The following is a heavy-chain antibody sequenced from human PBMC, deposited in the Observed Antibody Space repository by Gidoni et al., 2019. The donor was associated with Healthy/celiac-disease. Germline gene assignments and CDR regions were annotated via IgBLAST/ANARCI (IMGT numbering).Heavy chain of an antibody. D-gene: IGHD3-3*01. CDR2: ISYDGSNK. J-gene: IGHJ4*02. CDR3: AKGNYDFWSGYSPVDY. Sequence: QVQLVESGGGVVQPGRSLRLSCAASGFTFSSYGMHWVRQAPGKGLEWVAVISYDGSNKYYADAVKGRFTISRDNSKNTLYLQMNSLRAEDTAVYYCAKGNYDFWSGYSPVDYWGQGTLVTVSS. CDR1: GFTFSSYG. V-gene: IGHV3-30*18.